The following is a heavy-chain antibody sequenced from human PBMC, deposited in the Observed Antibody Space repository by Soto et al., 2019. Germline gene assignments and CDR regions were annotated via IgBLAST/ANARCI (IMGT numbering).Heavy chain of an antibody. V-gene: IGHV3-23*01. J-gene: IGHJ4*02. CDR3: AKGRGRKTDWLLPIPKTIIGGPDY. D-gene: IGHD3-9*01. CDR2: ISGSGGST. Sequence: PGGSLRLSCAASGFTFSSYAMSWVRQAPGKGLEWVSAISGSGGSTYYADSVKGRFAISRDNSKNTLYLQMNSLRAEDTAVYYCAKGRGRKTDWLLPIPKTIIGGPDYWGQGTLVTVSS. CDR1: GFTFSSYA.